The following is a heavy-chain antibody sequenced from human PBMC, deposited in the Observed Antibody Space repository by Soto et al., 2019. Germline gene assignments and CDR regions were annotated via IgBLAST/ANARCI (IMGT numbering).Heavy chain of an antibody. CDR3: ARDQGITTFGVYSMYYYGMDV. Sequence: QVQLVQSGAEVKKPGASVKVSCKASGYTFTRSGISWVRQAPGQGLEWLGWINPDNGNTNYAQHLHGRVSLTTDTSTSTAYIDLRSLRSDDTAVYYCARDQGITTFGVYSMYYYGMDVWGQGTTVTVSS. D-gene: IGHD3-3*01. CDR2: INPDNGNT. J-gene: IGHJ6*02. CDR1: GYTFTRSG. V-gene: IGHV1-18*01.